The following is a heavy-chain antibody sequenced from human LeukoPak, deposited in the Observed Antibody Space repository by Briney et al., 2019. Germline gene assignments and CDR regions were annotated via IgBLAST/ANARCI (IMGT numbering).Heavy chain of an antibody. CDR1: GGSFSGYY. CDR3: ARDHYYYDSSGDHFDY. J-gene: IGHJ4*02. D-gene: IGHD3-22*01. Sequence: PSETLSLTCAVYGGSFSGYYWSWIRQPPGKGLEWIGEINHSGSTNYNPSLKSRVTISVDTSKNQFSLKLSSVTAADTAVYYCARDHYYYDSSGDHFDYWGQGTLVTVSS. V-gene: IGHV4-34*01. CDR2: INHSGST.